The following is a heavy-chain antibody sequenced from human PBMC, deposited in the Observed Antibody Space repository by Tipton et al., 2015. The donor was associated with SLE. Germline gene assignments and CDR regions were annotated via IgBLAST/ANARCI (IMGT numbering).Heavy chain of an antibody. D-gene: IGHD6-6*01. CDR1: GYSISSDYY. CDR2: IYHSGST. J-gene: IGHJ4*02. CDR3: ARGRGSSSSGHY. V-gene: IGHV4-38-2*02. Sequence: LRLSCTVSGYSISSDYYWGWIRQPPGKGLEWIGSIYHSGSTNYNPSLKSRVTISVDTSKNQFSLKLSSVTAADTAVYYCARGRGSSSSGHYWGQGTLVTVSS.